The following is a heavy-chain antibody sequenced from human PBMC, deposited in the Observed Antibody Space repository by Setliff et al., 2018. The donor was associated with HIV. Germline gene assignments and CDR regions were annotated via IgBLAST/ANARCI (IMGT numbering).Heavy chain of an antibody. J-gene: IGHJ3*02. CDR2: IYYSGST. D-gene: IGHD2-15*01. V-gene: IGHV4-59*11. Sequence: SETLSLTCTVSGGSISSHYWSWIRQPPGKGLEWIGYIYYSGSTNYNPSLKSRVTISVDTSKNQFSLKLSSVTAADTAVYYCARLRVEGVMGAFDIWGQGTMVTVSS. CDR1: GGSISSHY. CDR3: ARLRVEGVMGAFDI.